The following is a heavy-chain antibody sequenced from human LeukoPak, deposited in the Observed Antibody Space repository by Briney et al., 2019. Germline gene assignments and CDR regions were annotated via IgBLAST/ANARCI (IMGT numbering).Heavy chain of an antibody. CDR2: INHSGST. Sequence: SETLSLTCAVYGGSFSGYYWSWIRQPPGKGLEWIGEINHSGSTNYNPSLKSRVTISVDTSKNQFSLKLSSVTAADTAVYYCARGPQYYNHWSQGTLVTVSS. V-gene: IGHV4-34*01. D-gene: IGHD3-10*01. CDR1: GGSFSGYY. J-gene: IGHJ5*02. CDR3: ARGPQYYNH.